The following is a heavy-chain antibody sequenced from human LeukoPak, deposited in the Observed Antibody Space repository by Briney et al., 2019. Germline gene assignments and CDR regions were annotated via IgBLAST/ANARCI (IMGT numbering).Heavy chain of an antibody. D-gene: IGHD6-19*01. CDR3: ASRLAGLDAFDI. V-gene: IGHV1-8*01. CDR2: MNPNSGNT. Sequence: ASVKVSRKASGYTFTSYDINWVRQATGQGLEWMGWMNPNSGNTGYAQKFQGRVTMTRNTSISTAYMELSSLRSEDTAVYYCASRLAGLDAFDIWGQGTMVTVSS. J-gene: IGHJ3*02. CDR1: GYTFTSYD.